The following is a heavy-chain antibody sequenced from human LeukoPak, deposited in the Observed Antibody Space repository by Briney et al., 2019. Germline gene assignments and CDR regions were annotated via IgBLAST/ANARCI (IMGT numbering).Heavy chain of an antibody. V-gene: IGHV1-8*03. CDR3: ARSGIAARNAFDI. CDR2: MNPNSGNT. D-gene: IGHD6-6*01. J-gene: IGHJ3*02. Sequence: GASVKVSCKASGYTFTSYDINWVRQATGQGLEWMGWMNPNSGNTGYAQKFQGRVTITRNTSISTAYMELSSLSSEDTAVYYCARSGIAARNAFDIWVPGTLVTVSS. CDR1: GYTFTSYD.